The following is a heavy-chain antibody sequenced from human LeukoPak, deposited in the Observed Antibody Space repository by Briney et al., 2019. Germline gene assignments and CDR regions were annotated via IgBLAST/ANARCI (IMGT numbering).Heavy chain of an antibody. D-gene: IGHD3-16*01. CDR1: GFTFSSYG. Sequence: PGRSLGLSCAASGFTFSSYGMHWVRQAPGKGLEWVAVISYDGSNKYYADSVKGRFTISRDNSKNTLYLQMNSLRAEDTAVYYCAKDRLGGELYYWGQGTLVTVSS. CDR3: AKDRLGGELYY. V-gene: IGHV3-30*18. CDR2: ISYDGSNK. J-gene: IGHJ4*02.